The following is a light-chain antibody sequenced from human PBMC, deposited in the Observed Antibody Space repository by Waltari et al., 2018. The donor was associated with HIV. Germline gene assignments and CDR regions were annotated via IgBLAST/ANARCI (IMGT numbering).Light chain of an antibody. CDR3: ATWDDSLSGVL. CDR2: RND. CDR1: RSNIGSNY. Sequence: SVLTQPPSASGTPGPRVTISCSGRRSNIGSNYVFWYQQVPGTAPKLLLYRNDQRPSGVPDRFSGSTSGTSASLAISGLRPEDEADYYCATWDDSLSGVLFGGGTKLTVL. V-gene: IGLV1-47*01. J-gene: IGLJ2*01.